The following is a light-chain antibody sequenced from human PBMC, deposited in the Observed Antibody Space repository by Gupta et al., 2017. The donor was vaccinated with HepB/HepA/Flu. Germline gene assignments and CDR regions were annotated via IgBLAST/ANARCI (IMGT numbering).Light chain of an antibody. J-gene: IGKJ4*01. CDR2: GTS. CDR1: QAMRAD. V-gene: IGKV1-17*01. CDR3: FQCYNYPFA. Sequence: DIQLTQSPSSLSASVGDRVTISCRASQAMRADIVWFQQKPGKAPERLMHGTSTLPSGVPSRFSGSGSGTDFTLTITSLQPEDFATYYCFQCYNYPFAFGGGTTVEI.